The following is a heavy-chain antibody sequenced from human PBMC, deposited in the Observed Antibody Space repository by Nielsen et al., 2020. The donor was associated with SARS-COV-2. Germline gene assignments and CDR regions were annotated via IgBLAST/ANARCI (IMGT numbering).Heavy chain of an antibody. V-gene: IGHV3-30*14. Sequence: VRQMPGKGLAWVAVISYDGSNKYYADSVKGRFTISRDNSKNTLYLQMNSLRAEDTAVYYCARGGIHTIFGVSYYYYYMDVWGKGTTVTVSS. J-gene: IGHJ6*03. CDR2: ISYDGSNK. D-gene: IGHD3-3*01. CDR3: ARGGIHTIFGVSYYYYYMDV.